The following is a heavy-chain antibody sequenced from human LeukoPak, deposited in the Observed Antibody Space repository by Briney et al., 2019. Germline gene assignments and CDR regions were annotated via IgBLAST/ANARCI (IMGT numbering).Heavy chain of an antibody. Sequence: ASVKVSCKASGYTFTSYGISWVRQAPGQGLEWMGWISAYNGNTSYAQKLQGRVTMTTDTSTSTAYMELRSLRSDDTAVYYCASPSHCSSTSCLEFDYWGQGTLVTVSS. D-gene: IGHD2-2*01. J-gene: IGHJ4*02. CDR1: GYTFTSYG. CDR2: ISAYNGNT. V-gene: IGHV1-18*01. CDR3: ASPSHCSSTSCLEFDY.